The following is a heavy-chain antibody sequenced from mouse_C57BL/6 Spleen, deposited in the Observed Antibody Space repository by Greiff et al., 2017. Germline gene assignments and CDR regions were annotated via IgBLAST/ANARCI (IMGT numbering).Heavy chain of an antibody. D-gene: IGHD1-1*01. J-gene: IGHJ4*01. CDR2: FHPYNDDT. V-gene: IGHV1-47*01. CDR1: GYTFTTYP. Sequence: VQVVESGAELVKPGASVKMSCKASGYTFTTYPIEWMKQNHGKSLEWIGNFHPYNDDTKYNEKFKGKATLTVEKSSSTVYLELSRLTSDDSAVYYCARQGSSYPYAMDYWGQGTSVTVSS. CDR3: ARQGSSYPYAMDY.